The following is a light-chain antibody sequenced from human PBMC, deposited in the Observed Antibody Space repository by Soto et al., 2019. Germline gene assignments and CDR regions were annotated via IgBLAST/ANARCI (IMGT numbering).Light chain of an antibody. CDR2: GVT. Sequence: QSVLTQPASVSGSPGQSITISCTGTSSDVGGHNDVSWYQQHPGKVPKLLIYGVTNRPSGVSNRFSGSKSGNTASLTIAGLQAEDEADYYCSSYTDTSTFVFGTGTKVTVL. V-gene: IGLV2-14*01. CDR3: SSYTDTSTFV. CDR1: SSDVGGHND. J-gene: IGLJ1*01.